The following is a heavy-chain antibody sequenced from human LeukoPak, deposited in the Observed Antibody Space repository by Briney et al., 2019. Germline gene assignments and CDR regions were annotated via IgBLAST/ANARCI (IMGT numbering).Heavy chain of an antibody. J-gene: IGHJ6*02. CDR3: ARGYYDILTGYFQERPPDYYGMDV. Sequence: GGSLRLSCAASGFTFSSYAMHWVRQAPGKGLEWVAVISYDGSNKYYADSVKGRFTISRDNSKNTLYLQMNSLRAEDTAVYYCARGYYDILTGYFQERPPDYYGMDVWGQGTTVTVSS. D-gene: IGHD3-9*01. V-gene: IGHV3-30-3*01. CDR1: GFTFSSYA. CDR2: ISYDGSNK.